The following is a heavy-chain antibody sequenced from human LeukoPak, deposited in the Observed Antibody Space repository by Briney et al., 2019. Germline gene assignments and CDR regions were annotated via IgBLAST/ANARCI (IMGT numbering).Heavy chain of an antibody. J-gene: IGHJ3*02. CDR2: INPNSGGT. CDR1: GYTFTGYY. Sequence: ASVKVSCKASGYTFTGYYMHWVRQAPGQGLEWMGWINPNSGGTNYAQKLQGRVTMTTDTSTSTAYMELRSLRSDDTAVYYCAREQQLAPGDAFDIWGQGTMVTVSS. V-gene: IGHV1-2*02. CDR3: AREQQLAPGDAFDI. D-gene: IGHD7-27*01.